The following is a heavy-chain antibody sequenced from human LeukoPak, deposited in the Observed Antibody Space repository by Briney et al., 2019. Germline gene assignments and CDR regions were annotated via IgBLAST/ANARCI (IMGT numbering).Heavy chain of an antibody. J-gene: IGHJ4*02. Sequence: SETLSLTGAVYGGSFSGYYWSWIRQPPGKGLEWIGEINHSGSTNYNPSLKSRVTISVDTSKNQFSLKLSSVTAADTAVYYCARARGYSSYYFDYWGQGTLVTVSS. CDR1: GGSFSGYY. V-gene: IGHV4-34*01. CDR2: INHSGST. CDR3: ARARGYSSYYFDY. D-gene: IGHD5-18*01.